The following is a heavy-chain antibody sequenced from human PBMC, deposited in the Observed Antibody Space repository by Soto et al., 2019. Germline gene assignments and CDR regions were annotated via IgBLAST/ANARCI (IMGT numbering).Heavy chain of an antibody. CDR2: MSYDGSDT. J-gene: IGHJ4*02. CDR3: ARARTYYYDSSFDY. Sequence: PGGSLRLSCVGSGFIFSNNGMHWVRQTPGKGLEWVAFMSYDGSDTFYADSVKGRFTISRDNSKNTLFLHMSSLRSEDTAVYYCARARTYYYDSSFDYWGQGTLVTVSS. D-gene: IGHD3-22*01. CDR1: GFIFSNNG. V-gene: IGHV3-30*03.